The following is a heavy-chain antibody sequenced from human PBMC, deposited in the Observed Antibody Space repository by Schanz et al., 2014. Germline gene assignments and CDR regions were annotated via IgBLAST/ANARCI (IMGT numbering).Heavy chain of an antibody. J-gene: IGHJ4*02. V-gene: IGHV3-23*01. CDR3: ARGSGTFDS. CDR2: IRGSGGGT. CDR1: GFTFSSYA. Sequence: DVQLLESGGGLVQPGGSLRLSCAASGFTFSSYAMSWVRQPPGKGLEWVSSIRGSGGGTDYADSVKGRFTISRDNPKNTLYLQMNSLRAEDTAVYYCARGSGTFDSWGQGTLVTVSS. D-gene: IGHD3-3*01.